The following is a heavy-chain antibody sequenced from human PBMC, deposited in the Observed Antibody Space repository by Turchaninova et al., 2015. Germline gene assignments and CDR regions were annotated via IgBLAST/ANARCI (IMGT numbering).Heavy chain of an antibody. D-gene: IGHD6-13*01. Sequence: QVQLQESGPGLVKPSETLSLTCAVYGGSFSGYYWSWIRQPPGKGREWIGEINHSGSTNYNPSLKSRVTISVDTSENQFSLTLSSVTAADTAVYYWARGRRGAAAGSWFDPWGQGTLVTVSS. J-gene: IGHJ5*02. CDR3: ARGRRGAAAGSWFDP. CDR2: INHSGST. CDR1: GGSFSGYY. V-gene: IGHV4-34*01.